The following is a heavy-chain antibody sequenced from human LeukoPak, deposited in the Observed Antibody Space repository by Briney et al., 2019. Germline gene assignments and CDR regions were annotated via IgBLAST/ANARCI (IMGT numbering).Heavy chain of an antibody. CDR1: GFTFSGYW. V-gene: IGHV3-74*01. J-gene: IGHJ4*02. CDR2: IKSDGSFT. D-gene: IGHD5-12*01. CDR3: VRGNRGYNFDY. Sequence: GGSLRLSCAASGFTFSGYWMHWVRQAPGKGLVWVSCIKSDGSFTSIADSAKGRFTISRDNAKNTVYLQMNSLRAEDTAVYYCVRGNRGYNFDYWGQGTLVTVSS.